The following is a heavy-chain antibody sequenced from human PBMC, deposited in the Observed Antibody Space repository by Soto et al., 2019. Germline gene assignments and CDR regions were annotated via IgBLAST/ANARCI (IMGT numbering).Heavy chain of an antibody. V-gene: IGHV4-61*01. J-gene: IGHJ5*02. D-gene: IGHD3-9*01. Sequence: SETLSLTCTVSGGSVSSGSYYWSWIRQPPGKGLEWIGYIYYSGSTNYNPSLKSRVTISVDTSKNQFSLKLSSVTAADTAVYYCARDTGYYRANKYNWFDPWGQGTLVTVSS. CDR2: IYYSGST. CDR3: ARDTGYYRANKYNWFDP. CDR1: GGSVSSGSYY.